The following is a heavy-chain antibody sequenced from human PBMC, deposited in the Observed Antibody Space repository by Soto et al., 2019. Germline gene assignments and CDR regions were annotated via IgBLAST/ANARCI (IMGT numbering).Heavy chain of an antibody. Sequence: EVQLVESGGGLVQPGRSLRLSCAASGFSYDDYAMHWVRQAPGKGLEWVSGISWNSGSINYAESVRGRFTISRDNAKNSLYLQMNSLRGEDTALYYCAKDRSAGSTDFHYWGQGTLVTVSS. V-gene: IGHV3-9*01. D-gene: IGHD6-13*01. J-gene: IGHJ4*02. CDR3: AKDRSAGSTDFHY. CDR2: ISWNSGSI. CDR1: GFSYDDYA.